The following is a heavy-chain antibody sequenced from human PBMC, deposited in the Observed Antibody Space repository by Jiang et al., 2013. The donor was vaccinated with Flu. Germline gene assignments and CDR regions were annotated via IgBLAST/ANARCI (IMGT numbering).Heavy chain of an antibody. CDR3: AKGQSETYYIDAFDI. J-gene: IGHJ3*02. CDR2: LSGSGDDT. V-gene: IGHV3-23*01. CDR1: GFTFSTYA. Sequence: QLLESGGGLVQPGGSLRLSCAASGFTFSTYAMNWVRQAPGKGLEWVSGLSGSGDDTWRADSVKGRFSISRDNSKNTLYLQMNSLRAEDTAVYYCAKGQSETYYIDAFDIWGQGTIVTVSS. D-gene: IGHD1-26*01.